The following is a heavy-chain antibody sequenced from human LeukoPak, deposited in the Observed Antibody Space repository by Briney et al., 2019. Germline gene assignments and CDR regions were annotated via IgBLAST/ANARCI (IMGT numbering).Heavy chain of an antibody. CDR2: MNPNSGNT. Sequence: ASVKVSCKASGYTFTSYDINWVRQATGQGLEWMGWMNPNSGNTGYAQKFQGRVTMTRNTSISTAYMELSSLRSEDTAVYYCARSSPCVTTCYYYMDVWGKGTTVTVSS. CDR3: ARSSPCVTTCYYYMDV. V-gene: IGHV1-8*01. J-gene: IGHJ6*03. CDR1: GYTFTSYD. D-gene: IGHD4-11*01.